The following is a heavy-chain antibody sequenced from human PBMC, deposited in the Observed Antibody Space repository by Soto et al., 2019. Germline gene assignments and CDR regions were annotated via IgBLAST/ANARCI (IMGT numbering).Heavy chain of an antibody. Sequence: QVQLVESGGGVVQPGRSLRLSCAASGFTFSSYGMHWVRQAPGKGLEWVAVIWYDGSNKYYADSVKGRFTISRDNSKNTLYLQMNSLRAEDTAVYYCARDFRAVAVEELFDIWGQGTMVTVSS. J-gene: IGHJ3*02. CDR1: GFTFSSYG. V-gene: IGHV3-33*01. CDR2: IWYDGSNK. CDR3: ARDFRAVAVEELFDI. D-gene: IGHD6-19*01.